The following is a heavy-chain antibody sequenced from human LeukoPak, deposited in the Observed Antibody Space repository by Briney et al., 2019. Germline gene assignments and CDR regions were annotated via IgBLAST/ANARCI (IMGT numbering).Heavy chain of an antibody. CDR3: ARDHVAVNYYYGMDV. D-gene: IGHD6-19*01. CDR1: GFDLSTYA. Sequence: GGSLRLSCAASGFDLSTYAMHWVRQAPGKGLEWVAVIWFDESIKYCADSVKGRFTISRDNSKNTLYLQMTSLRAEDSAAYYCARDHVAVNYYYGMDVWGQGTTVTVSS. CDR2: IWFDESIK. V-gene: IGHV3-33*01. J-gene: IGHJ6*02.